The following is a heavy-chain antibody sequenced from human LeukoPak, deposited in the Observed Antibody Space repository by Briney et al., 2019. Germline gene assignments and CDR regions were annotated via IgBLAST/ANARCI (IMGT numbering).Heavy chain of an antibody. J-gene: IGHJ6*03. CDR3: ATRSGGRWLIYYYMDV. V-gene: IGHV1-24*01. CDR2: FDPEDGET. Sequence: GASVKVSCKVSGYTLTELSMHWVLQAPGKGLEWMGGFDPEDGETIYAQKFQGRVTMTEDTSTDTAYMELSSLRSEDTAVYYCATRSGGRWLIYYYMDVWGKGTTVTVSS. CDR1: GYTLTELS. D-gene: IGHD6-19*01.